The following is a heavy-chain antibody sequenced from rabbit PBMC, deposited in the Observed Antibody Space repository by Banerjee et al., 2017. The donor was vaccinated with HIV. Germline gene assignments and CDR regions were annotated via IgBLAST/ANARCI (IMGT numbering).Heavy chain of an antibody. CDR1: GFDFSSYYM. V-gene: IGHV1S45*01. CDR3: AREFGSGYDFKL. D-gene: IGHD1-1*01. Sequence: QEQLEESGGGLVQPGGSLTLSCKASGFDFSSYYMSWVRQAPGKGLEWIACINTSSGNTVYASWAKGRFTISKTSSTTVTLQMTSLTAADTATYFCAREFGSGYDFKLWGPGTLVTVS. CDR2: INTSSGNT. J-gene: IGHJ4*01.